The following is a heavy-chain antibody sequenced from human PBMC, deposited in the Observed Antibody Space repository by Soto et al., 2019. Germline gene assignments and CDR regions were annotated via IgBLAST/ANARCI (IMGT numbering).Heavy chain of an antibody. J-gene: IGHJ4*02. Sequence: EVLLVESGGGSRQPGGSLRLSCVASGYTFNSHEMNWVRQAPGKGLEWISSISGSGTTNYAESVKGRFTISRDNAHKSLFLEMKDLRVEDTAFYYCARGGIHWGQGTLVTVSS. CDR2: ISGSGTT. V-gene: IGHV3-48*03. D-gene: IGHD3-16*01. CDR1: GYTFNSHE. CDR3: ARGGIH.